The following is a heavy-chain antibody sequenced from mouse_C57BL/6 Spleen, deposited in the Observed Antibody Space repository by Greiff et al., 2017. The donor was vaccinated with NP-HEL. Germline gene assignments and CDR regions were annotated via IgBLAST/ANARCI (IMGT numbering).Heavy chain of an antibody. J-gene: IGHJ3*01. CDR3: ARGGYYSNVYAY. V-gene: IGHV5-4*01. CDR2: ISDGGSYT. CDR1: GFTFSSYA. Sequence: EVQVVESGGGLVKPGGSLKLSCASSGFTFSSYAMSWVRQTPEKRLEWVATISDGGSYTYYPDNVKGRFTISRDNAKNNRYLQMSDLKSEDTAMYYCARGGYYSNVYAYWGQGTLVTVSA. D-gene: IGHD2-5*01.